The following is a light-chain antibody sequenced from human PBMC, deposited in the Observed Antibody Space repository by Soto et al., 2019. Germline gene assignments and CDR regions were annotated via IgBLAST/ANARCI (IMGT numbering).Light chain of an antibody. Sequence: DIQMTQSRSTLSASVGDRVTITCRASQSISSWLAWYQQKPGKAPKLLIYKASNLESGVSSRFSGSGSGTDFTLTISSLQPDDFATYYCQQYNSYSPITFGQGTKLEI. CDR3: QQYNSYSPIT. J-gene: IGKJ2*01. CDR1: QSISSW. V-gene: IGKV1-5*03. CDR2: KAS.